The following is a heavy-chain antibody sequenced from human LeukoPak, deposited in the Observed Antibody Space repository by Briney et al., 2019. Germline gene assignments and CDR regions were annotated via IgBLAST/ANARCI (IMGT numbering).Heavy chain of an antibody. J-gene: IGHJ4*02. CDR2: ISSSGSTI. D-gene: IGHD1-14*01. Sequence: TGGFLRLSCGASGFTFSDYYMSWIRQAPGKGLEWVSYISSSGSTIYYAESVKGRFTISRDNAKNSLYLQMNSLRAEDTAVYYCARDLRRPRNLFDYWGQGTLVTVSS. CDR3: ARDLRRPRNLFDY. CDR1: GFTFSDYY. V-gene: IGHV3-11*04.